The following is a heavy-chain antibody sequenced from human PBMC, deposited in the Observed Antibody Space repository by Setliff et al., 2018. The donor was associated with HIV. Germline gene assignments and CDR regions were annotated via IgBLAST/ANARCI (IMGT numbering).Heavy chain of an antibody. Sequence: SETLSLTCTVSGGSLSSSTYYWGWIRQPPGKGLEWIGTIYYSGRTYYNPSLKSRLTISVDTSKNQFSLKLSSVTAADTAVYYCARRDGYSYGFYFDYWGQGTLVTVSS. V-gene: IGHV4-39*01. D-gene: IGHD5-18*01. CDR3: ARRDGYSYGFYFDY. CDR1: GGSLSSSTYY. J-gene: IGHJ4*02. CDR2: IYYSGRT.